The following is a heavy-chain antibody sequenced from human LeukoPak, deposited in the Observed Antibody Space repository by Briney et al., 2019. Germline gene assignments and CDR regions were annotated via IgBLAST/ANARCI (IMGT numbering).Heavy chain of an antibody. V-gene: IGHV3-23*01. CDR1: GFTFSTYA. D-gene: IGHD1-26*01. CDR3: AKDLQWGDYYYGMDV. J-gene: IGHJ6*02. CDR2: ISGSGGST. Sequence: QPGGSLRLSCAASGFTFSTYAMSWVRQAPGKGLEWVSAISGSGGSTYHADSVKGRFTISRDNSKNTLYLQMNSLRAEDTAVYHCAKDLQWGDYYYGMDVWGQGTTVTVSS.